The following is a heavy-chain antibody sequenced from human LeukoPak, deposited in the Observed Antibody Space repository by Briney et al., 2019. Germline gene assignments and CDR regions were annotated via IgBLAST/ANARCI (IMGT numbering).Heavy chain of an antibody. Sequence: PGGSLRLSCAASGFTFSSYSMNWVRQAPGKGLEWVSSISSSSSYIYYADSVKGRFTISGDNAKNSLYLQMNSLRAEDTAVYYCARGYCSSTSCSMGDYWGQGTLVTVSS. CDR2: ISSSSSYI. D-gene: IGHD2-2*01. J-gene: IGHJ4*02. V-gene: IGHV3-21*01. CDR3: ARGYCSSTSCSMGDY. CDR1: GFTFSSYS.